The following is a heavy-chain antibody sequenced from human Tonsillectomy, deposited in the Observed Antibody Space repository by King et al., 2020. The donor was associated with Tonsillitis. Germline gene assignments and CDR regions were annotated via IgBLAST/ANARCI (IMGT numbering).Heavy chain of an antibody. CDR2: ISYDGSNE. D-gene: IGHD1-26*01. J-gene: IGHJ4*02. CDR1: VFTFSSYG. V-gene: IGHV3-30-3*01. CDR3: ASRPSFEWELGL. Sequence: QGQLVQSGGGVVQPGRSLRLSCAASVFTFSSYGMEWVRQAPGKGLEWVAVISYDGSNEFYADSVKGRFTISRDNSKKMLYLQMNSLRPEDTAVYYCASRPSFEWELGLWGQGTLVTVSS.